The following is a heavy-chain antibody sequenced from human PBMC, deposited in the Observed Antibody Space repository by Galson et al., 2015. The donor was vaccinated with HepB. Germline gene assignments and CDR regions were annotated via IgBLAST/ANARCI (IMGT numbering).Heavy chain of an antibody. Sequence: LSLTCAVYGGSFSGYYWSWIRQPPGKGLEWIGEINHSGSTNYNPSLKSRVTISVDTSKNQFSLKLSSVTAADTAVYYCARRRGNTAMGYGARLPFDYWGQGTLVTVSS. D-gene: IGHD5-18*01. CDR2: INHSGST. V-gene: IGHV4-34*01. CDR1: GGSFSGYY. J-gene: IGHJ4*02. CDR3: ARRRGNTAMGYGARLPFDY.